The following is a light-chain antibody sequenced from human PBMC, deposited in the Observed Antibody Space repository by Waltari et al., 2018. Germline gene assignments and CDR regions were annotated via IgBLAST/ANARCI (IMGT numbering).Light chain of an antibody. CDR3: AAWDDGLNAWV. J-gene: IGLJ3*02. V-gene: IGLV1-44*01. CDR1: LSNIGVNP. CDR2: NTD. Sequence: QSVLTRTPSASGTPGQRVTISCSGSLSNIGVNPVNCYHQPAGAAPKLLISNTDRWPPGVPDRFYASKSGASASLAISGLQSEDECDYHCAAWDDGLNAWVFGGGTKVTVL.